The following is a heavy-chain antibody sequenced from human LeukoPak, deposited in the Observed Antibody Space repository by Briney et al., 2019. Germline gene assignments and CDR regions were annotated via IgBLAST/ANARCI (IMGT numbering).Heavy chain of an antibody. D-gene: IGHD3-16*01. V-gene: IGHV3-64D*09. CDR2: ISSNGGST. Sequence: PAGGSLRLSCSAPGFTFSSYALHWVRQAPGKGLEYVSAISSNGGSTYYADSVKGRFTISRDNSKNTRFLQMSSLRAEGTALYYCVKTGGDYVWGSYFHWGQGTLVTVSS. J-gene: IGHJ4*02. CDR1: GFTFSSYA. CDR3: VKTGGDYVWGSYFH.